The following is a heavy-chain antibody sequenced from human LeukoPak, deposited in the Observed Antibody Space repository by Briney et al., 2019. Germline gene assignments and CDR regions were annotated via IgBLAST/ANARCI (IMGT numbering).Heavy chain of an antibody. CDR2: IRYDGSNK. CDR1: GFTFSSYG. J-gene: IGHJ3*02. V-gene: IGHV3-30*02. D-gene: IGHD4-23*01. Sequence: GGSLRLSCAASGFTFSSYGMHWVRQAPGKGLEWVAFIRYDGSNKYYADSVKGRFTISRDNSKNTLYLQMNSLRAEDTAVYYCARFDYGGLRGLVVDAFDIWGQGTMVTVSS. CDR3: ARFDYGGLRGLVVDAFDI.